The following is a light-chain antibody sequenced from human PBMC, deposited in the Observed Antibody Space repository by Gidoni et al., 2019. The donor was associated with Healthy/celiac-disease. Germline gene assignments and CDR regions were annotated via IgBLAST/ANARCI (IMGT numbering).Light chain of an antibody. CDR1: QSISSW. Sequence: DIQMNQSPSTLSASVGDRVTITCRASQSISSWLAWYQQKPGKAPKLLIYKASSLESGVPSRFSGSGSGTEFTLTISSLQPDDFATYYCQQYNSYLYTFXQXTKLEIK. CDR2: KAS. J-gene: IGKJ2*01. CDR3: QQYNSYLYT. V-gene: IGKV1-5*03.